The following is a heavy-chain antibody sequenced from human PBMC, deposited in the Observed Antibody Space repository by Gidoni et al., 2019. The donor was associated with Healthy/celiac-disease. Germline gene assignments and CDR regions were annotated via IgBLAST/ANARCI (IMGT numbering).Heavy chain of an antibody. Sequence: EVQLVESGGGLVKPGGSLRLSCAASGFTFSSYSMNWVRQAPGKGLEWVSSISSSSSYIYYADSVKGRFTISRDNAKNSLYLQMNSLRAEDTAVYYCARDNGDIVATIFDYYGMDVWGQGTTVTVSS. CDR2: ISSSSSYI. V-gene: IGHV3-21*01. D-gene: IGHD5-12*01. J-gene: IGHJ6*02. CDR3: ARDNGDIVATIFDYYGMDV. CDR1: GFTFSSYS.